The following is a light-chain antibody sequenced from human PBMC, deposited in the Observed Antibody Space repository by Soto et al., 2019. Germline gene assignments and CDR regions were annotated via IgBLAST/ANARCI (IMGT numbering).Light chain of an antibody. CDR1: QSIGRF. CDR3: QQSFTTPLT. Sequence: DIQMTQSPSSLSASVGDRVTIPCRASQSIGRFLNWHQQKPGKAPNVLINVASTLRSGVPSRFSGSGSGTDFNLTINSLQPEDFVTYFCQQSFTTPLTFGGGTKVDIK. CDR2: VAS. V-gene: IGKV1-39*01. J-gene: IGKJ4*01.